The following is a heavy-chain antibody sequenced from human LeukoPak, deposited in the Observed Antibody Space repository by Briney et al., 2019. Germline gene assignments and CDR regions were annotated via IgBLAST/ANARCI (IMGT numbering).Heavy chain of an antibody. V-gene: IGHV4-59*12. D-gene: IGHD3-9*01. Sequence: PSETLSLTCTVSGGSISSYYWSWIRQPPGKGLEWIGYIYYSGSTNYNPSLKSRVTISVDTSKNQFSLKLSSVTAADTAVYYCALSFIGASVYDILTGYYSPPAFDIWGQGTMVTVSS. CDR3: ALSFIGASVYDILTGYYSPPAFDI. CDR1: GGSISSYY. J-gene: IGHJ3*02. CDR2: IYYSGST.